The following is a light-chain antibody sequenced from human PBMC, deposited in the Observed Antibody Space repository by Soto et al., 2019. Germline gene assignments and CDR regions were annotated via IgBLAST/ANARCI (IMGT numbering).Light chain of an antibody. J-gene: IGKJ4*01. CDR3: QKYNNAPQLT. Sequence: DIQMTQSPSSLSASVGDRVTITCRASQAISNYLAWYQQKPGKVPKLLIYAASTLQSGVPSRFSGSGSGTDFTLTISSLQPEDVATYYCQKYNNAPQLTFGGGTKVEIK. CDR1: QAISNY. CDR2: AAS. V-gene: IGKV1-27*01.